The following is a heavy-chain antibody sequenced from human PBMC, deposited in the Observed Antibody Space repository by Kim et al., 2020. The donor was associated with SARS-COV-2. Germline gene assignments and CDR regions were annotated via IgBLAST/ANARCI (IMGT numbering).Heavy chain of an antibody. V-gene: IGHV4-39*01. CDR3: ARLYDSSGYYLFDY. Sequence: SETLSLTCTVSGGSISSSSYYWGWIRQPPGKGLEWIGSIYYSGSTYYNPSLKSRVTISVDTSKNQFSLKLSSVTAADTAVYYCARLYDSSGYYLFDYWGQGTLVTVSS. CDR2: IYYSGST. J-gene: IGHJ4*02. D-gene: IGHD3-22*01. CDR1: GGSISSSSYY.